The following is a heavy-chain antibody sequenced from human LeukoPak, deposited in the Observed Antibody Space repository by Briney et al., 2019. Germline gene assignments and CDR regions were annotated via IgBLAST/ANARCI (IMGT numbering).Heavy chain of an antibody. CDR2: IIPILGIA. J-gene: IGHJ3*02. D-gene: IGHD1-1*01. CDR3: ARRCLQLEAGDAFDI. V-gene: IGHV1-69*02. CDR1: GGTFSSYT. Sequence: GASVKVSCKASGGTFSSYTISWVRQAPGQGLEWMGRIIPILGIANYAQKFQGRVTITADKSTSTAYMELSSLRAEDTAVYYCARRCLQLEAGDAFDIWGQGTMVTVSS.